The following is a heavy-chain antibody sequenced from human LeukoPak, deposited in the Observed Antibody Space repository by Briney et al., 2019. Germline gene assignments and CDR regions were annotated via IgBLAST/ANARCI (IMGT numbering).Heavy chain of an antibody. CDR1: GFTFSSYS. CDR2: ISSSGSTI. CDR3: AIQLWVDY. V-gene: IGHV3-48*04. Sequence: GGSLRLSCAASGFTFSSYSMNWVRQAPGKGLEWVSYISSSGSTIYYADSVRGRFTISRDNAKNSLYLQMNSLRAVDTAVYYCAIQLWVDYWGQGTLVTVSS. J-gene: IGHJ4*02. D-gene: IGHD5-18*01.